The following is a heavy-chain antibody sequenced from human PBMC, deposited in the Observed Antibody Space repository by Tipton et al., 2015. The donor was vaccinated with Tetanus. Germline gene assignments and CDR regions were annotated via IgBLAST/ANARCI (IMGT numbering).Heavy chain of an antibody. CDR3: ARGRSDFWSGRAAWFDP. J-gene: IGHJ5*02. V-gene: IGHV4-34*01. CDR1: GGSFSGYY. D-gene: IGHD3-3*01. CDR2: INHSGGT. Sequence: TLSLTCAVYGGSFSGYYWSWIRQPPGKGLEWIGEINHSGGTNYNPSLKSRVTISLDTSKNQFSLKLSSVTAADTAVYYCARGRSDFWSGRAAWFDPWGQGTLVTVSS.